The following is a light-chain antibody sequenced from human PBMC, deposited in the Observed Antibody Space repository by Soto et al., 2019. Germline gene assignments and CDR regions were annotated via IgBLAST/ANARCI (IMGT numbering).Light chain of an antibody. CDR1: NNDVGSYNY. V-gene: IGLV2-11*01. J-gene: IGLJ3*02. CDR3: SSYAGRYTWV. CDR2: DVT. Sequence: QSALTQPRSVSGSPGQSVAISCTGTNNDVGSYNYVSWYQQHPGKAPKLLIYDVTKRPSGVPDRFSGSKSVNTASLTISGLQAEDEADYYCSSYAGRYTWVFGGGTKLTVL.